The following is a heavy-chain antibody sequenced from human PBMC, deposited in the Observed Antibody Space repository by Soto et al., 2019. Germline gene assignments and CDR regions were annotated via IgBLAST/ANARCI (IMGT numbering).Heavy chain of an antibody. CDR2: VIPVLGTP. J-gene: IGHJ6*02. CDR1: GGTFTSTA. Sequence: QVLLVQSSAEVKKPGSSVKVSCKASGGTFTSTAFSWVRQAPGQGLEWMGGVIPVLGTPNYAQKFQARLTVSADASTTTVHMELSSLRSHYTAVYYCASSAGLDHLLNYYSLNVWGQGTTVTVSS. CDR3: ASSAGLDHLLNYYSLNV. D-gene: IGHD6-13*01. V-gene: IGHV1-69*01.